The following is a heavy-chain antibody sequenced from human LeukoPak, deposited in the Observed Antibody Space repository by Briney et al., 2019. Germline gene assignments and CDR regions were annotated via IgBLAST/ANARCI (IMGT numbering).Heavy chain of an antibody. CDR1: GGSISSYY. V-gene: IGHV4-4*07. CDR3: ARDHLWVAVAGKYYYYYYYMDV. D-gene: IGHD6-19*01. Sequence: SETLSLTCTVSGGSISSYYWSWIRQPAGKGLEWIGRIYTSGSTNYNPSLKSRVTMSVDTSKNQFSLKLSSVTAADTAVYYCARDHLWVAVAGKYYYYYYYMDVWGKGTTVTISS. CDR2: IYTSGST. J-gene: IGHJ6*03.